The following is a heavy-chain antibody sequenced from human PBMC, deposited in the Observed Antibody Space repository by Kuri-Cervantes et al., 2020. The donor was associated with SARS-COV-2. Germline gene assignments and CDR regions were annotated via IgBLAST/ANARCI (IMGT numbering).Heavy chain of an antibody. CDR1: GGSFSGYY. CDR3: VRGRPTVTTRYFDL. CDR2: INHSGST. J-gene: IGHJ2*01. D-gene: IGHD4-17*01. Sequence: SETLFLTCAVYGGSFSGYYWSWIRQPPGKGLEWIGEINHSGSTNYNPSLKSRVTISVDTSKNQFSLKLSSVTAADTAVYYCVRGRPTVTTRYFDLWGRGTLVTVSS. V-gene: IGHV4-34*01.